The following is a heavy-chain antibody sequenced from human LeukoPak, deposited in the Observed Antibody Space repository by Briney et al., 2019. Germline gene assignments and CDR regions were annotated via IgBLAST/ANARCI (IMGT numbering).Heavy chain of an antibody. V-gene: IGHV1-8*01. J-gene: IGHJ6*02. Sequence: ASVKVSCKASGYTFTSYDINWVRQATGQGLEWMGWTNPNSGNTGYAQKFQGRVTMTRNTSISTAYMELSSLRSEDTAVYYCARVRRVYYYYGMDVWGQGTTVTVSS. CDR1: GYTFTSYD. CDR2: TNPNSGNT. CDR3: ARVRRVYYYYGMDV.